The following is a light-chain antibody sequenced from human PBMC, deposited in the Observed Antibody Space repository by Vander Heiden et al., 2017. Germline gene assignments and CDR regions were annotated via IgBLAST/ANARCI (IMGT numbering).Light chain of an antibody. J-gene: IGKJ1*01. Sequence: DIQMTQSPSTLSASLVDSITITSLASQSINRWLAWYQQKPGKAPKLLIYQASSVEGGVPSRFSGSGYGTEFTLTISSLQPDDFATYYCQQFDSYPRTFGQGTKVEIK. CDR3: QQFDSYPRT. CDR2: QAS. CDR1: QSINRW. V-gene: IGKV1-5*03.